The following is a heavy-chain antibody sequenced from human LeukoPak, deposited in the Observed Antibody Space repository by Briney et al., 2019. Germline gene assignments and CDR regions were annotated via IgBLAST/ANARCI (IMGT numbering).Heavy chain of an antibody. Sequence: GGSLRLSCAASGFTFSSHAMSWVRQAPGKGLEWVSAISGSGGSTYYADSVKGRFTISRDNAKNSLYLQMNSLRAEDTAVYYCARWPGGYYYDSSGYYNWFDPWGQGTLVTVSS. CDR2: ISGSGGST. CDR3: ARWPGGYYYDSSGYYNWFDP. V-gene: IGHV3-23*01. CDR1: GFTFSSHA. D-gene: IGHD3-22*01. J-gene: IGHJ5*02.